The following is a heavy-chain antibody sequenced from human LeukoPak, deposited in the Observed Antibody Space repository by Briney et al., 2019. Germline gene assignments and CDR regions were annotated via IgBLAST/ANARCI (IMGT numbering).Heavy chain of an antibody. CDR1: GFTFSTYA. CDR3: AKDYCRDGNCPFPFLDS. Sequence: GGSLRLSCVASGFTFSTYALSWVRQAPGKGLEWVSIITGTGGKYYGDSVKGRFVLSRDNFKNTVYMQMSSLRAEDTATYYCAKDYCRDGNCPFPFLDSWGQGTLVTVSS. V-gene: IGHV3-23*01. D-gene: IGHD2-15*01. CDR2: ITGTGGK. J-gene: IGHJ4*02.